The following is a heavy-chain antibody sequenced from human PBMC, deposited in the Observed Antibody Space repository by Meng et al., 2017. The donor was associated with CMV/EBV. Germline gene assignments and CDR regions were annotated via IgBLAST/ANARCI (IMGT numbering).Heavy chain of an antibody. J-gene: IGHJ4*02. CDR3: ARGWELQY. Sequence: GSLKLSCTVSGGSVSSGSYYWSWIRQPPGKGLEWIGYIYYSGSTNYNPSLKSRVTISVDTSKNQFSLKLSSVTAADTAVYYCARGWELQYWGQGTLVTV. V-gene: IGHV4-61*01. D-gene: IGHD1-26*01. CDR2: IYYSGST. CDR1: GGSVSSGSYY.